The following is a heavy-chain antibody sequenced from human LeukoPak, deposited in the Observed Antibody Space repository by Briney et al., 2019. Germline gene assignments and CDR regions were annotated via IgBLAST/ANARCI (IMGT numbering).Heavy chain of an antibody. Sequence: SVTVSCKASGYTFTSYGISWVRQAPGQGLEWMGWISAYNGNTNYAQKLQGRVTMTTDTSTSTAYMELRSLRSDDTAVYYCAREAYYDILTGYSPHFDYWGQGTLVTVSS. CDR2: ISAYNGNT. J-gene: IGHJ4*02. D-gene: IGHD3-9*01. CDR1: GYTFTSYG. CDR3: AREAYYDILTGYSPHFDY. V-gene: IGHV1-18*01.